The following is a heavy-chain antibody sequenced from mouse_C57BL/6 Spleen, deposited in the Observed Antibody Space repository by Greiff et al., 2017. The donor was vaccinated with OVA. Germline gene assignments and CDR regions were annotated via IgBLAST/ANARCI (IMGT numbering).Heavy chain of an antibody. Sequence: VQLQQSGPELVKPGASVKIPCKASGYTFTDYNMDWVKQSHGKSLEWIGDINPNNGGTIYNQKFKGKATLTVDKSSSTAYMELRSLTSEDTAVYYCARGPATVVASPHWWYFDVWGTGTTVTVSS. V-gene: IGHV1-18*01. D-gene: IGHD1-1*01. CDR1: GYTFTDYN. CDR2: INPNNGGT. CDR3: ARGPATVVASPHWWYFDV. J-gene: IGHJ1*03.